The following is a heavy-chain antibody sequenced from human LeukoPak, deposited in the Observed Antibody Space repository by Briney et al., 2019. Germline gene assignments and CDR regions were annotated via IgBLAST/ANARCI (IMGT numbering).Heavy chain of an antibody. V-gene: IGHV3-23*01. CDR2: ISGSGGST. CDR1: GFTFRSYA. CDR3: ARRTAVASADRAFDI. Sequence: QTGGSLRLSCAASGFTFRSYAMSWVRQAPGKGLEWVSAISGSGGSTYYADSVKGRFTISRDNSKNTLYLQMNSLRAEDTAVYYCARRTAVASADRAFDIWGQGTMVTVSS. D-gene: IGHD6-19*01. J-gene: IGHJ3*02.